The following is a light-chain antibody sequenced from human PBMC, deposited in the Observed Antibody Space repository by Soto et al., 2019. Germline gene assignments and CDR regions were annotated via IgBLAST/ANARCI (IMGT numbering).Light chain of an antibody. CDR2: EAS. Sequence: EIQMTQSPSTLSASLGDRVTITCRASQSIDSWLAWYQQKPGKTPNLLIYEASSLESGVPSRFSGSGSGTEFTLTISSLQPDDFATYYCQQYSRYSAGTFGQGTKVEIK. CDR1: QSIDSW. V-gene: IGKV1-5*03. J-gene: IGKJ1*01. CDR3: QQYSRYSAGT.